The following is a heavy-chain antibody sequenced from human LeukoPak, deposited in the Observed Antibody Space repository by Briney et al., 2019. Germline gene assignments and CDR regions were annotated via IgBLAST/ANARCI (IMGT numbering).Heavy chain of an antibody. D-gene: IGHD3-10*01. CDR1: GGSFSGYY. Sequence: SETLSLTCAVYGGSFSGYYWSWIRQPPGKGLEWIGEINHSGSTNYNPSLKSRVTISVDTSKSQFSLKLSSVTAADTAVYYCARRTLVRGHFDYWGQGTLVTVSS. CDR2: INHSGST. CDR3: ARRTLVRGHFDY. J-gene: IGHJ4*02. V-gene: IGHV4-34*01.